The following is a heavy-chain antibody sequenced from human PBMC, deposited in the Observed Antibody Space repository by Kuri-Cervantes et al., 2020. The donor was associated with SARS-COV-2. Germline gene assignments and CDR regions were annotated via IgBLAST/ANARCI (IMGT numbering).Heavy chain of an antibody. J-gene: IGHJ4*02. CDR1: GFSLSTSGVG. CDR2: IYWNDDK. Sequence: SGPTLVKPTQTLTLTCTFSGFSLSTSGVGVGWIRQPPGKALERLALIYWNDDKRYSPSLKSRLTITKDTSKNQVVLTMTNMDPVDTATYYCAHTLVVPDFDYWGQGTLVTVSS. D-gene: IGHD2-2*01. V-gene: IGHV2-5*01. CDR3: AHTLVVPDFDY.